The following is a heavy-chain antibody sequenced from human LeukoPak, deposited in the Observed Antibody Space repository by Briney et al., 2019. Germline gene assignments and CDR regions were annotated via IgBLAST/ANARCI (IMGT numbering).Heavy chain of an antibody. J-gene: IGHJ4*02. D-gene: IGHD1-26*01. CDR1: GFTFSSYW. CDR2: INTDGSSA. CDR3: AALSGSYYDGDY. V-gene: IGHV3-74*01. Sequence: GGSLRLSCAASGFTFSSYWMHWVRQAPGKRLVWVSRINTDGSSATYADSVKGRFTISRDNAKNTLYLQMNSLRAEDTAVYYCAALSGSYYDGDYWGQGTLVTVSS.